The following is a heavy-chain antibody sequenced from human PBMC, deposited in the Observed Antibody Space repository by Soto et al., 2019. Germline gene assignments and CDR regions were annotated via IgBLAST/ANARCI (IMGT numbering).Heavy chain of an antibody. J-gene: IGHJ6*03. V-gene: IGHV3-23*01. Sequence: GGSLRLSCAASGFTFAGFAMSWARQSPGKGLEWVSTVSGRDDTTYYADSVKGRFTISRDNSQNTLYLQMNSLRAEDTALYYCARSTKVRPDDYFYYYFMDVWGKGTTVTVSS. D-gene: IGHD1-1*01. CDR3: ARSTKVRPDDYFYYYFMDV. CDR1: GFTFAGFA. CDR2: VSGRDDTT.